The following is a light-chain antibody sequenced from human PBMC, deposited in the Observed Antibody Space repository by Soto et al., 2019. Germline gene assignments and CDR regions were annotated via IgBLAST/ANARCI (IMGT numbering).Light chain of an antibody. V-gene: IGLV2-14*01. Sequence: QSVLTQPASVSGSPGQSITVSCTGSSSDFGDDKYVSWYQQQPGKGPNLLIYGVNSRPSGISNRFSGSKSGNTASLTISGLQAEDEADYYCTSYVGSSNVNWVFGGGTKLTVL. CDR2: GVN. CDR3: TSYVGSSNVNWV. J-gene: IGLJ3*02. CDR1: SSDFGDDKY.